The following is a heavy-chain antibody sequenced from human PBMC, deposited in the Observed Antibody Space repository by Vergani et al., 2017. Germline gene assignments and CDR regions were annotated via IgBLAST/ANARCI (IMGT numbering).Heavy chain of an antibody. D-gene: IGHD2-2*02. J-gene: IGHJ3*02. CDR2: IKHSGST. V-gene: IGHV4-34*01. Sequence: QVQLQQWGAGLLKPSETLSLTCAVYGGSFSGYYWSWIRQPPGKGLEWIGEIKHSGSTNYNPSLKSRVTISVDTSKNQFSLKLSSVTAADTAVYYCARGRYCSSTSCYKDAFDIWGQGTMVTVSS. CDR3: ARGRYCSSTSCYKDAFDI. CDR1: GGSFSGYY.